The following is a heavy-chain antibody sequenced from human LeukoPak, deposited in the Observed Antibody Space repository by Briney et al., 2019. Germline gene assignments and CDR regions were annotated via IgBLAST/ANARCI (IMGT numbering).Heavy chain of an antibody. Sequence: PSETLSLTCTVSGGSISYFWTWIRQPPGKGLEWIGYIYYSGSTNYNPSLKSRVTISVDTSKNQFSLKLSSVTAADTAVYYCARDVGFGESDYWGQGTLVTVSS. CDR2: IYYSGST. CDR1: GGSISYF. V-gene: IGHV4-59*01. J-gene: IGHJ4*02. CDR3: ARDVGFGESDY. D-gene: IGHD3-10*01.